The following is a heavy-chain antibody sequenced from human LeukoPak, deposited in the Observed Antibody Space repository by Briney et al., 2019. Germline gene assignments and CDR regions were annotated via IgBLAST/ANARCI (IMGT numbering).Heavy chain of an antibody. J-gene: IGHJ6*02. CDR2: IYYSGST. D-gene: IGHD6-6*01. V-gene: IGHV4-61*05. CDR1: GGSISSSSYY. Sequence: SETLSLTCTVSGGSISSSSYYWSWIRQPPGKGLEWIGYIYYSGSTNYNPSLKSRVTISVDTSKNQFSLKLSSVTAADTAVYYCARGAARFYYYGMDVWGQGTTVTVSS. CDR3: ARGAARFYYYGMDV.